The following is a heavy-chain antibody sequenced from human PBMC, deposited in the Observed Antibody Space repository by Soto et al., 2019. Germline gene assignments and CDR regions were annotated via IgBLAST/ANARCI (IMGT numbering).Heavy chain of an antibody. Sequence: QVQLVESGGGVVQPGTSLRLSCAASGFTFSNYGMHWVRQAPGKGLDCVASISSDGSSKYYADSVKGLFTISRDNSKNTLNLEMNSLRVEDTAVYYCAKVVEQQLVRCGLDCWGQGTLVTVSS. J-gene: IGHJ4*02. V-gene: IGHV3-30*18. CDR3: AKVVEQQLVRCGLDC. CDR2: ISSDGSSK. CDR1: GFTFSNYG. D-gene: IGHD6-13*01.